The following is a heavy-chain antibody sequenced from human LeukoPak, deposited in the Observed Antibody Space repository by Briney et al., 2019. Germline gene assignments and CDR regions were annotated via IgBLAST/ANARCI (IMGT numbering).Heavy chain of an antibody. CDR1: GGSFSGYY. D-gene: IGHD3-3*01. CDR2: INHSGST. V-gene: IGHV4-34*01. Sequence: PSETLSLTCAVYGGSFSGYYWSWIRQPPGKGLEWIGEINHSGSTNYDPSLKSRVTISVDTSKNQFSLKLSSVTAADTAVYYCARRASLWSGLSDAFDIWGQGTMVTVSS. CDR3: ARRASLWSGLSDAFDI. J-gene: IGHJ3*02.